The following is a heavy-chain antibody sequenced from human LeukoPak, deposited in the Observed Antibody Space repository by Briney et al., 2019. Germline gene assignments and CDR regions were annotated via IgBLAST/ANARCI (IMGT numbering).Heavy chain of an antibody. CDR1: GYSISSGYY. V-gene: IGHV4-38-2*02. CDR2: IYYSGST. CDR3: ARGRRYSSGWYGLYYFDY. D-gene: IGHD6-19*01. J-gene: IGHJ4*02. Sequence: SSETLSLTCTVSGYSISSGYYWGWIRQPPGKGLEWIGTIYYSGSTNYNPSLKSRVTISVDTSKNQFSLKLSSVTAADTAVYYCARGRRYSSGWYGLYYFDYWGQGTLVTVSS.